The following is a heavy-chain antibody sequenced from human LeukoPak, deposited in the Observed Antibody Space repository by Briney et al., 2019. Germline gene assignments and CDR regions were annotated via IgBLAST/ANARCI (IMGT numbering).Heavy chain of an antibody. CDR1: GGSFSGYY. Sequence: ASETLSLTCAVYGGSFSGYYWSWIRQPPGKGLEWIGEINHSGSTNYNPSLKSRVTISVDTSKNQFSLKLSSVTAADTAVYYCARSRYQLLVRPYYYMDVWGKGTTVTVSS. D-gene: IGHD2-2*01. CDR2: INHSGST. J-gene: IGHJ6*03. V-gene: IGHV4-34*01. CDR3: ARSRYQLLVRPYYYMDV.